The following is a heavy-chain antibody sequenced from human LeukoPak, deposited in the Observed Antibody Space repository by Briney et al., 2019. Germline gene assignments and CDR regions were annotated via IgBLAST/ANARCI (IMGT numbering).Heavy chain of an antibody. V-gene: IGHV1-18*01. D-gene: IGHD2-15*01. CDR2: ISAYNGNT. CDR1: GYTFTSYG. J-gene: IGHJ3*02. CDR3: ARVCSGGSCYSSDAFDI. Sequence: GASVKVSCKASGYTFTSYGISWVRQAPGQGLEWMGWISAYNGNTNYAQKLQGRVTMTTDTSTSTAYMELSSLRSEDTAVYYCARVCSGGSCYSSDAFDIWGQGTMVTVSS.